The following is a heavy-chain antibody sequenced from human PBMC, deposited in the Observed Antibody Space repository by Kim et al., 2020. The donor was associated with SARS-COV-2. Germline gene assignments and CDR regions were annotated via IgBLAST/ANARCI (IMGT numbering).Heavy chain of an antibody. CDR1: GGSISSYY. CDR2: IYYSGST. CDR3: ARGFSSSSFYYYYMDV. V-gene: IGHV4-59*01. J-gene: IGHJ6*03. Sequence: SETLSLTCTVSGGSISSYYWSWIRQPPGKGLEWIGYIYYSGSTNYNPSLKSRVTISVDTSKNQFSLKLSSVTAADTAVYYCARGFSSSSFYYYYMDVWGKGTTVTVSS. D-gene: IGHD6-6*01.